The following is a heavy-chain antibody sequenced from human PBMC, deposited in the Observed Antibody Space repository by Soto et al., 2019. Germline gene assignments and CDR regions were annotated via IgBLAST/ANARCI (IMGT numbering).Heavy chain of an antibody. J-gene: IGHJ6*03. Sequence: EVQLAESGGGLAQPGGFLRLSCAASGFTLSGYAMDWVRQAPGKGLEYVSGIRSNGVGTYYANSVQGRFTISRDNSKNTVYLQRGSRRPEDMAVYYCARRARPDFYYMDVWGKGTTVTVS. D-gene: IGHD6-6*01. CDR3: ARRARPDFYYMDV. V-gene: IGHV3-64*01. CDR1: GFTLSGYA. CDR2: IRSNGVGT.